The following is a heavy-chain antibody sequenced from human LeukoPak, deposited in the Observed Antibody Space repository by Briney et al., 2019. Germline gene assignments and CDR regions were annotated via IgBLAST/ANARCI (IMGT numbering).Heavy chain of an antibody. D-gene: IGHD1-26*01. CDR1: GSTFSSHW. CDR2: INSDGSST. CDR3: ARGRVGATFDY. V-gene: IGHV3-74*01. Sequence: GGSLILSCAASGSTFSSHWMHWVRQAPGKGLVWVSRINSDGSSTSYADSVKGRFTISRDNAKNTLYLQMNSLRAEDTAVYYCARGRVGATFDYWGQGTLVTVSS. J-gene: IGHJ4*02.